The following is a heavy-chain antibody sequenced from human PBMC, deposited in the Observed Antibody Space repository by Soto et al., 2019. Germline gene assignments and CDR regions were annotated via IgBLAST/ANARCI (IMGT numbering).Heavy chain of an antibody. J-gene: IGHJ3*02. CDR3: AKSASGYYDSSGYDAFDI. CDR1: GFTFSSYA. V-gene: IGHV3-23*01. CDR2: ISGSGGST. Sequence: PGGSLRLSCAASGFTFSSYAMSWVRQAPGKGLEWVSAISGSGGSTYYADSVKGRFTISRDNSKNTLYLQMNSLRAEDTAVYYCAKSASGYYDSSGYDAFDISGQGTMVTVSS. D-gene: IGHD3-22*01.